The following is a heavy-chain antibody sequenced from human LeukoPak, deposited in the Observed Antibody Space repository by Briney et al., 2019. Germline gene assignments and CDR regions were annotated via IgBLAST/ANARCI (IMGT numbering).Heavy chain of an antibody. D-gene: IGHD4-11*01. V-gene: IGHV4-59*01. CDR1: GGSISSYY. Sequence: PSETLSLTCTVSGGSISSYYWSWIRQPPGKGLEWIGYICYSGGTNYNPSLKSRVTISVDTSKNQFSLKLSSVTAADTAVYYCARAVDYSNYELDYWGQGTLVTVSS. CDR3: ARAVDYSNYELDY. CDR2: ICYSGGT. J-gene: IGHJ4*02.